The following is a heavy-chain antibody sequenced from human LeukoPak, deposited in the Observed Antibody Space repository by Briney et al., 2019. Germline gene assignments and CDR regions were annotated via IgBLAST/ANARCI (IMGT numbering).Heavy chain of an antibody. CDR2: INHSGST. J-gene: IGHJ4*02. D-gene: IGHD3-22*01. CDR1: GGSFSGYY. V-gene: IGHV4-34*01. Sequence: KPSETLSLTCAVYGGSFSGYYWSWIRQPPGKGLEWIGEINHSGSTNYNPSLKSRVTISVDTSKNQFSLKLSSVTAADTAVYYCARLYYYDSSGYNNDYWGQGTLVTVSS. CDR3: ARLYYYDSSGYNNDY.